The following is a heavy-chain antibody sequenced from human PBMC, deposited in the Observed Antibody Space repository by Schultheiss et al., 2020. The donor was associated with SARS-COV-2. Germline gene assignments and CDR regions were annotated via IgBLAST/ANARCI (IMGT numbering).Heavy chain of an antibody. CDR1: GGSISSGGYY. J-gene: IGHJ4*02. D-gene: IGHD3-3*01. V-gene: IGHV4-31*03. CDR3: ASIEREWGGYFWYFDY. Sequence: SQTLSLTCTVSGGSISSGGYYWSWIRQHPGKGLEWIGYIYYSGSTYYNPSLKSRVTISVDTSKNQFSLKLSSVTAADTAVYYCASIEREWGGYFWYFDYWGQGTLVTVSS. CDR2: IYYSGST.